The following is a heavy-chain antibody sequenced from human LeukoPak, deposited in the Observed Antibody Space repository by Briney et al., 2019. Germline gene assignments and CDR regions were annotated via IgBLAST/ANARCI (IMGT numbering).Heavy chain of an antibody. D-gene: IGHD3-9*01. J-gene: IGHJ3*02. CDR1: GGTFSSYA. V-gene: IGHV1-2*02. CDR3: ARPQREIRYFDWFDAFDI. Sequence: ASVKVSCKASGGTFSSYAISWVRQAPGQGLEWMGWINPNSGGTKYAQKFQGRVTMTRDKSISTAYMELNRLRSDDTAVYYCARPQREIRYFDWFDAFDIWGQGTMVTVSS. CDR2: INPNSGGT.